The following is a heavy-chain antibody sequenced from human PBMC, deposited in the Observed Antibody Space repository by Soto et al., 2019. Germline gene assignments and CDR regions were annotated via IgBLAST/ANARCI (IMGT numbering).Heavy chain of an antibody. CDR1: GGSISSSSYY. CDR3: ARHPRGIAAAGGGGGGSLDY. V-gene: IGHV4-39*01. J-gene: IGHJ4*02. D-gene: IGHD6-13*01. CDR2: IYYSGST. Sequence: SETLSLTCTVSGGSISSSSYYWGWIRQPPGKGLEWIGSIYYSGSTYYNPSLKSRVTISVDTSKNQFSLKLSSVTAADTAVYYCARHPRGIAAAGGGGGGSLDYWGQGTLVTVSS.